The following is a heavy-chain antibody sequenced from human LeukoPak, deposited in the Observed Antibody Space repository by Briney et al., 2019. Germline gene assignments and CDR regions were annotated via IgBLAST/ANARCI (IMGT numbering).Heavy chain of an antibody. Sequence: PGGSLRLSCAASGFTFSHYEMNWVRQAPGKGLEWVSGISWNSGSIGYADSVKGRFTISRDNAKNSLYLQMNSLRAEDTALYYCAKDGYNSSYFDYWGQGTLVTVSS. D-gene: IGHD5-24*01. CDR1: GFTFSHYE. CDR3: AKDGYNSSYFDY. CDR2: ISWNSGSI. J-gene: IGHJ4*02. V-gene: IGHV3-9*01.